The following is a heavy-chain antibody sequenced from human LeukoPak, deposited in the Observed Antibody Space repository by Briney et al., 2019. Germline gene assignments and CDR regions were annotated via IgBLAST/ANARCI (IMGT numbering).Heavy chain of an antibody. CDR1: GGSISSYY. Sequence: SETLSLTCTASGGSISSYYWSWIRQPPGKGLEWIGYIYYSGSTNYNPSLKSRVTISVDTSKNQFSLKLSSVTAADTAVYYCARDDGGNSSAFDIWGQGTMVTVSS. CDR3: ARDDGGNSSAFDI. J-gene: IGHJ3*02. D-gene: IGHD4-23*01. V-gene: IGHV4-59*01. CDR2: IYYSGST.